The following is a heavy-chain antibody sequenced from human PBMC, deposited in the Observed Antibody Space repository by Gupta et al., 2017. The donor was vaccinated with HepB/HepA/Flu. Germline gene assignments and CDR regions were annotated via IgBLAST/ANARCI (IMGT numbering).Heavy chain of an antibody. D-gene: IGHD6-19*01. Sequence: QLQLQESGPGLVKPSETLSLTCTVSGGSISSSSYYWGWIRQPPGKGLEWIGSIYYSGSTYYNPSLKSRVTISVDTSKNQFSLKLSSVTAADTAVYYCARLPQNIAVAGTLDYWGQGTLVTVSS. CDR1: GGSISSSSYY. CDR2: IYYSGST. J-gene: IGHJ4*02. V-gene: IGHV4-39*01. CDR3: ARLPQNIAVAGTLDY.